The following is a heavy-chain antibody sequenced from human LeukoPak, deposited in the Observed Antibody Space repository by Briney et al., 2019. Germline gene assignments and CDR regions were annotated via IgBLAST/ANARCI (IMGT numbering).Heavy chain of an antibody. V-gene: IGHV3-23*01. J-gene: IGHJ4*02. CDR3: ARAGSSSSFDY. CDR1: GFTFNSYA. D-gene: IGHD6-6*01. CDR2: ISSSGGST. Sequence: GGSLRLSCAASGFTFNSYAMNWVRQAPGKGLEWVSRISSSGGSTYYADSVKSRFTISRDSSENTLYLQMNSLRAEDTAVYYCARAGSSSSFDYWGQGTLVTVSS.